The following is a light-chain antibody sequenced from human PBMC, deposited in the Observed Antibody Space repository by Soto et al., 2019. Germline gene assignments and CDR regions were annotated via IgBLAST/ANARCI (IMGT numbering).Light chain of an antibody. V-gene: IGKV3-11*01. J-gene: IGKJ2*01. Sequence: EIVLTQSPATLSLSPGERGTLSCRASQSVSSYLAWYQQKPGQAPRLLIYDAPNRATGIPARFSGSGSGTDFTLTSSSLEPEDFAVYYCQQRSNWLYTCGQGTKLEIK. CDR1: QSVSSY. CDR3: QQRSNWLYT. CDR2: DAP.